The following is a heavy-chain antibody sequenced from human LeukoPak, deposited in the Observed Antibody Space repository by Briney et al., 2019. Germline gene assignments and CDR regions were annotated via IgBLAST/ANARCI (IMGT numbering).Heavy chain of an antibody. J-gene: IGHJ4*02. CDR3: AKVKPTVTTNYFDY. D-gene: IGHD4-17*01. V-gene: IGHV3-23*01. CDR1: GFTFSSYA. Sequence: GGSLRLSCAASGFTFSSYAMSWVRQAPGKGLEWVSAISGSDGSTFYAGSVKGRFTISRDNSKNTLYLQMNSLRAEDTAAYYCAKVKPTVTTNYFDYWGQGTLVTVSS. CDR2: ISGSDGST.